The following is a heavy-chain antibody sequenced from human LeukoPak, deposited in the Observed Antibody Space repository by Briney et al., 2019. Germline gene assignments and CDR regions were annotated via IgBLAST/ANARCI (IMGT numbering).Heavy chain of an antibody. V-gene: IGHV4-38-2*02. CDR1: GYSITSGYN. CDR2: TYHSGSA. J-gene: IGHJ4*02. Sequence: SETLSLTCTASGYSITSGYNCAWLRQPPGKVLEWIGSTYHSGSAYYNPSLKRRVTISVDTSKNQFSLKLSSVTAADTAVYYCVRYCSSTTCYTRAVDYWGQGTLVTVSS. CDR3: VRYCSSTTCYTRAVDY. D-gene: IGHD2-2*02.